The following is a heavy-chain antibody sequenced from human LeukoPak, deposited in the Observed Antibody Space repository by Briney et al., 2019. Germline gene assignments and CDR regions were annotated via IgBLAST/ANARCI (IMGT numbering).Heavy chain of an antibody. D-gene: IGHD6-19*01. CDR1: GYTFTGYY. J-gene: IGHJ4*02. Sequence: ASVKVSCKASGYTFTGYYMHWVRQAPGRGLEWMGWINPNSGGTNYAQKFQGRVTMTRDTSISTAYMELSRLRSDDTAVYYCARAVAGLFGYWGQGTLVTVSS. CDR3: ARAVAGLFGY. V-gene: IGHV1-2*02. CDR2: INPNSGGT.